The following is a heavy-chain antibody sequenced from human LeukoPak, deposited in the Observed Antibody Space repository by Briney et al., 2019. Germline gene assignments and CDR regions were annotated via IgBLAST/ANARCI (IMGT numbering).Heavy chain of an antibody. V-gene: IGHV4-38-2*02. CDR2: IFHSGST. J-gene: IGHJ1*01. D-gene: IGHD6-13*01. Sequence: SETLSLTCTVSGYSISSGYYWGWIRQPPGKGLEWIGSIFHSGSTYYNPSLKSRVTISVDTSKNQLSLKLSSVTAADTAVYYCARVAAGIGFFQHWGQGTLVTVSS. CDR3: ARVAAGIGFFQH. CDR1: GYSISSGYY.